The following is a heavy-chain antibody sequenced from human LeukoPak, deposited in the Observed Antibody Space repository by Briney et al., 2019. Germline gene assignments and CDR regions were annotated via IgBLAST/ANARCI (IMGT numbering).Heavy chain of an antibody. Sequence: GGSLRLSCAASGFTFGSYSMNWVRQAPGKGLEWVSSISSSSSYIYYADSVKGRFTISRDNAKNSLYLQMNSLRAEDTAVYYCARGHIVVVPAARSDYYYYMDVWGKGTTVTVSS. CDR3: ARGHIVVVPAARSDYYYYMDV. V-gene: IGHV3-21*01. CDR2: ISSSSSYI. CDR1: GFTFGSYS. D-gene: IGHD2-2*01. J-gene: IGHJ6*03.